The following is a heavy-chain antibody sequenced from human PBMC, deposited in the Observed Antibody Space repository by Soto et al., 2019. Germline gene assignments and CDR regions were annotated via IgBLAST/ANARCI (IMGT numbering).Heavy chain of an antibody. Sequence: SETLSLTCTVSGGSISSGGYYWSWIRQHPGKGLEWIGYIYYSGSTNYNPSLKSRVTISVDTSKNQFSLKLSSVTAADTAVYYCARQAATTEPYYFDYWGQGTLVTVSS. D-gene: IGHD1-26*01. V-gene: IGHV4-61*08. CDR2: IYYSGST. J-gene: IGHJ4*02. CDR1: GGSISSGGYY. CDR3: ARQAATTEPYYFDY.